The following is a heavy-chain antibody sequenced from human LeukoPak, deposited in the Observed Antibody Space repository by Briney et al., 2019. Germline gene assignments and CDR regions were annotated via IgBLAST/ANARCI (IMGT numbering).Heavy chain of an antibody. CDR3: ARGATVVIDY. J-gene: IGHJ4*02. D-gene: IGHD4-23*01. Sequence: SETLSLTCTVSGGSLSSYYWSWIRQPPGKGLEWIGYIYYSGSTNYNPSLKSRVTISVDTSKNQFSLKLSSVTAADTAVYYCARGATVVIDYWGQGTLVTVSS. CDR2: IYYSGST. V-gene: IGHV4-59*01. CDR1: GGSLSSYY.